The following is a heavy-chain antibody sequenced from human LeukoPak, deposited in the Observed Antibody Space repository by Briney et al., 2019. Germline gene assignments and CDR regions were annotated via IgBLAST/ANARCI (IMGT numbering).Heavy chain of an antibody. CDR2: IRYDGINK. CDR1: GFTFSNYG. D-gene: IGHD3-10*01. Sequence: HPGGSLRLSCAASGFTFSNYGMHWVRQAPGKGLEWVAFIRYDGINKYYADSVKGRFTISRDNSKNTLYLQMNSLRAEDTAVYYCAVDGSGINWGQGTLVTVSS. V-gene: IGHV3-30*02. J-gene: IGHJ4*02. CDR3: AVDGSGIN.